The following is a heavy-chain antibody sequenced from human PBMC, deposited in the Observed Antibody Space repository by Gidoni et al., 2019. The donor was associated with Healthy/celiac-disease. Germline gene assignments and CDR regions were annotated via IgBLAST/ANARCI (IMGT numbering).Heavy chain of an antibody. CDR2: IYPGDSDT. V-gene: IGHV5-51*01. CDR1: GFSLTSSW. D-gene: IGHD3-10*01. Sequence: EVQLVQSGAEVKQPGESLKISCKGSGFSLTSSWIGWVRQRPGKGLGWMGIIYPGDSDTRYSPSFHGQVTISADKSISTAYLQWSSLKASDTAMYYCARLAVSTMVRGVKEFDPWGQGTLVTVSS. CDR3: ARLAVSTMVRGVKEFDP. J-gene: IGHJ5*02.